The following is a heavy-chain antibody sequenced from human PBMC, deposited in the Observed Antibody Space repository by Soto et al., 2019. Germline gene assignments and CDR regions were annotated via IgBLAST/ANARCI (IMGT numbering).Heavy chain of an antibody. Sequence: SETLSLTCAVYGGSFSGYYWSWIRQPPGKGLEWIGEINHSGSTNYNPSLKSRVTISVDTSKNQFSLKLSSVTAADTAVYYCARDVDEAFDIWGQGTMVTVSS. V-gene: IGHV4-34*01. D-gene: IGHD2-15*01. CDR1: GGSFSGYY. J-gene: IGHJ3*02. CDR2: INHSGST. CDR3: ARDVDEAFDI.